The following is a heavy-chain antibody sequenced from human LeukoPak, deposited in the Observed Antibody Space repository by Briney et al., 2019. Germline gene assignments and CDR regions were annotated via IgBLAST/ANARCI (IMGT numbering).Heavy chain of an antibody. J-gene: IGHJ4*02. CDR1: GGSISRSSYY. Sequence: SETLSLTCTVSGGSISRSSYYWGWIRQPPGKGLEWIGSIYYSGSTYYNPSLKSRVTISVVTSKNQFSLKLSSVTAADTAVYYCAGQRGVLVAGPVDYWGQGTLVTVSS. CDR2: IYYSGST. V-gene: IGHV4-39*01. CDR3: AGQRGVLVAGPVDY. D-gene: IGHD6-19*01.